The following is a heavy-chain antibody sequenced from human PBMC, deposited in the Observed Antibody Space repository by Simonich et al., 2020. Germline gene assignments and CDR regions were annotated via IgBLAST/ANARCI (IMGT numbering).Heavy chain of an antibody. D-gene: IGHD1-1*01. CDR2: LYPGDSDT. J-gene: IGHJ3*02. CDR3: ARQLNDFDI. CDR1: GYSFTSYW. V-gene: IGHV5-51*01. Sequence: VQLVQSGAVVKTPGESLKISCKGSGYSFTSYWIGWVRQMPGKGLDWMGILYPGDSDTKYSPSFQVQVTISADKSISTAYLQWSSLKASDTAMYYCARQLNDFDIWGQGTMVTVSS.